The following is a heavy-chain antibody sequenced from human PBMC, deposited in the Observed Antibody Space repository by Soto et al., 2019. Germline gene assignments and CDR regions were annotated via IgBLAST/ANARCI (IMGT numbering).Heavy chain of an antibody. CDR2: INPNSGGT. CDR3: ARRLELRGSYYYYYDMDV. J-gene: IGHJ6*02. CDR1: GYTFTDYY. V-gene: IGHV1-2*02. Sequence: ASVKVSCKASGYTFTDYYMHWVRQAPGQGLEWMGWINPNSGGTNYAQKFQGRVTMTRDTSISTAYMELSRLRSDDTAVYYCARRLELRGSYYYYYDMDVWGQGTTVTVSS. D-gene: IGHD1-7*01.